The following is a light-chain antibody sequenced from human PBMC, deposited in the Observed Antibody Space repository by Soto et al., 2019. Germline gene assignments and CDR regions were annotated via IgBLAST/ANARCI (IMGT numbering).Light chain of an antibody. CDR2: AAS. CDR3: LQDYDYPRT. V-gene: IGKV1-6*01. CDR1: QGIRDE. Sequence: ATQMTQSPSSLSASVGDRVAITCRASQGIRDELGWYQQKAGKAPNLLISAASRLQSGVPSRFSGRGSGTDSTLTISSLQPEDFATYYCLQDYDYPRTFGQGTKVDIK. J-gene: IGKJ1*01.